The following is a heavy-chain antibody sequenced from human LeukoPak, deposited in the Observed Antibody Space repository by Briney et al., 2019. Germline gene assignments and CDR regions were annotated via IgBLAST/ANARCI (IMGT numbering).Heavy chain of an antibody. CDR3: ARGVHSYYFDY. CDR1: GDSLSSDRAA. CDR2: TYYRSKWYN. D-gene: IGHD2-15*01. Sequence: SQTLSLTSAISGDSLSSDRAAWRWFRQSPSRGLEWLGRTYYRSKWYNEYAISVKSRITINPDTSKNQFSLQLNSVTPEDTAVYYCARGVHSYYFDYWGQGTLVTVSS. J-gene: IGHJ4*02. V-gene: IGHV6-1*01.